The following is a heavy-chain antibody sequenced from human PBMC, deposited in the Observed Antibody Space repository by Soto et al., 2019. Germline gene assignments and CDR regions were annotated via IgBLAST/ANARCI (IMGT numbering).Heavy chain of an antibody. CDR1: GFPFIRYS. CDR3: ARGPRADYGDYYFDY. D-gene: IGHD4-17*01. CDR2: ISSTSTYI. Sequence: GGPLRLSCSGSGFPFIRYSMNWVRQAPGKGLEWVASISSTSTYIYYGDFVKGRFTISRENAKNSLYLQMNSLRAGDTAVYYCARGPRADYGDYYFDYWGQGTLVTVSS. J-gene: IGHJ4*02. V-gene: IGHV3-21*01.